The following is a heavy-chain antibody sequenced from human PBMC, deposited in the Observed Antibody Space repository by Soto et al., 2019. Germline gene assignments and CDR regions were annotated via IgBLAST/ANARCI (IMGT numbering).Heavy chain of an antibody. J-gene: IGHJ4*01. CDR1: GYTFTGYY. Sequence: ASVKVSCKASGYTFTGYYMHWVRQAPGQGLEWMGWINPNSGGTNYEQKFQGRVTMTRDTSISTAYMELSRLRSDDTAVYYCAVFKRTEYNIFNGDLDDWGQGTLVTVSS. CDR3: AVFKRTEYNIFNGDLDD. V-gene: IGHV1-2*02. CDR2: INPNSGGT. D-gene: IGHD3-9*01.